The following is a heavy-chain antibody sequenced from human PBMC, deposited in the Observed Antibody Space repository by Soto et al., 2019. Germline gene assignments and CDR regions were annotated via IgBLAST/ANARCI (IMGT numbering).Heavy chain of an antibody. D-gene: IGHD2-15*01. CDR2: IYSGGST. CDR3: ARFYCSGGSCPDEGY. V-gene: IGHV3-66*01. J-gene: IGHJ4*02. Sequence: ESGGGLVQPGGSLRLSCAASGFTVSSNYMSWVRQAPGKGLEWVSVIYSGGSTYYADSVKGRFTISRDNSKNTLYLQMNSLRAEDTAVYYCARFYCSGGSCPDEGYWGQGTLVTVSS. CDR1: GFTVSSNY.